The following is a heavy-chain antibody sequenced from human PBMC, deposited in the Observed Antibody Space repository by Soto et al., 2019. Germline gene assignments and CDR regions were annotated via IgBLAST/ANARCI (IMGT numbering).Heavy chain of an antibody. D-gene: IGHD4-17*01. CDR3: ARSYDDYGLSWFDP. Sequence: QVQLQESGPGLVKPSQTLSLTCTVSGGSISSGGSYWNWIRQHPGEGLEWIGYIYSSGSTYYNASLKSRVTISGDTSKNQFSLKLTSVTAADTAVYYCARSYDDYGLSWFDPWGQGTLVTVSS. J-gene: IGHJ5*02. CDR1: GGSISSGGSY. CDR2: IYSSGST. V-gene: IGHV4-31*03.